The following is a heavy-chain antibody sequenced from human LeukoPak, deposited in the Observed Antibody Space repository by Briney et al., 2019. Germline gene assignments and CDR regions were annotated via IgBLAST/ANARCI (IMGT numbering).Heavy chain of an antibody. CDR2: IRSKVYGGTT. J-gene: IGHJ4*02. D-gene: IGHD5-18*01. Sequence: GGSLRLSCTASGFTFGVYAMSWVRQAPGKGLEWVGFIRSKVYGGTTEYAASVKGRFSISRDDSKSIAYLQMNSLKAEDTAVYYCTGSYGYGPYVYWGQGTLVTVSS. CDR3: TGSYGYGPYVY. CDR1: GFTFGVYA. V-gene: IGHV3-49*04.